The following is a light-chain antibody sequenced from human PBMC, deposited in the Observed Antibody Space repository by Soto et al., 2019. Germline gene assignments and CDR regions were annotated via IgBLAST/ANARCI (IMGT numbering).Light chain of an antibody. CDR3: QQYDNLPIT. CDR1: QDISNY. J-gene: IGKJ4*01. CDR2: DAS. Sequence: DIQMTQSPSSLSASVGDRVTITCQASQDISNYLNWYQQKRGKAPKLLIYDASNLETGVPSRFSGSGCGTDVTFTISSLQPEDIARYYCQQYDNLPITFGGGTKVEIK. V-gene: IGKV1-33*01.